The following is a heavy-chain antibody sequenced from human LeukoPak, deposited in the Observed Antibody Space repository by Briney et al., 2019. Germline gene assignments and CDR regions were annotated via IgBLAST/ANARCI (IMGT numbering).Heavy chain of an antibody. CDR2: IFYSGST. V-gene: IGHV4-59*12. J-gene: IGHJ3*02. D-gene: IGHD3-22*01. CDR1: GGSIRGYY. CDR3: AKSNGYGLIDI. Sequence: SETLSLTCNVSGGSIRGYYWGWVRQPPGKALEWIGNIFYSGSTYYSPSLKSRVTISLDTSRNQFSLKLNSVTAADTAVYYCAKSNGYGLIDIWGQGTMVTVSS.